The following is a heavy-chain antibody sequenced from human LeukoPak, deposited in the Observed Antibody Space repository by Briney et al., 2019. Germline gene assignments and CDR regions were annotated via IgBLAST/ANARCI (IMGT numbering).Heavy chain of an antibody. CDR3: ATYPGLTMVRGVIVGMDV. CDR2: IYNGGSI. J-gene: IGHJ6*02. Sequence: SETLSLTCTVSGGSISSSTYYWGWIRQPPGKGLEWIASIYNGGSISYNPSLKSRVTISLDTSKKQFSLKLSSVTAADTAVYYCATYPGLTMVRGVIVGMDVWGQGTTVTVSS. D-gene: IGHD3-10*01. V-gene: IGHV4-39*07. CDR1: GGSISSSTYY.